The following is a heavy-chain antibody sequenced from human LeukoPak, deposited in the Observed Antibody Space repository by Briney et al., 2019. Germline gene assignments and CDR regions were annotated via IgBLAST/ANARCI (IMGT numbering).Heavy chain of an antibody. CDR1: GYTFTSYG. J-gene: IGHJ3*02. D-gene: IGHD3-22*01. Sequence: GASVKVSCKASGYTFTSYGISWVRQAPGQGLEWMGRIIPILGIANYAQKFQGRVTITADKSTSTAYMELSSLRSEDTAVYYCARSGTTYYYDSGTRIWGQGTMVTVSS. CDR2: IIPILGIA. CDR3: ARSGTTYYYDSGTRI. V-gene: IGHV1-69*04.